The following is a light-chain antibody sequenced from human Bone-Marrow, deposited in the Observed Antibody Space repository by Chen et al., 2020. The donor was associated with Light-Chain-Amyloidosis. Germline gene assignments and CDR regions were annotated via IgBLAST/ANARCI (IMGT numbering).Light chain of an antibody. J-gene: IGKJ2*01. CDR3: QQYNNWPMYT. CDR1: QSVSSN. V-gene: IGKV3-15*01. Sequence: EIVMTQARATLSVSPGGRATLSCRASQSVSSNLAGYQQKPGQAPRLLIYGASTRATGIPARFSGSGSGTEFTLTISSLQSEDFAVYYCQQYNNWPMYTFGQGTKLEIK. CDR2: GAS.